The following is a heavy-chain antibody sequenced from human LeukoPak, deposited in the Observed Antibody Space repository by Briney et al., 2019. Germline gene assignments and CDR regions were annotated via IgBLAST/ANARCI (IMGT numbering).Heavy chain of an antibody. CDR2: IKQDGSEK. CDR3: ARVPLMVYDNWFDP. Sequence: GGSLRLSCAASGFTFSSYWMSWVRQAPGKGLEWVANIKQDGSEKYYVDSVKGRFTISRDNAKNSLYLQMNSLRAEDTALYYCARVPLMVYDNWFDPWGQGTLVTVSS. CDR1: GFTFSSYW. V-gene: IGHV3-7*03. D-gene: IGHD2-8*01. J-gene: IGHJ5*02.